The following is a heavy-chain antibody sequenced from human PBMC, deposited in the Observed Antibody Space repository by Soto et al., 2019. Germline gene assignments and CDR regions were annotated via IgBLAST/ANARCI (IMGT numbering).Heavy chain of an antibody. CDR2: ISCYNGDT. D-gene: IGHD6-6*01. J-gene: IGHJ6*02. V-gene: IGHV1-18*04. CDR3: ARDSYSSSSGLNYYYGMDV. CDR1: GYTFTSYG. Sequence: ASVKVSCKASGYTFTSYGVTWVRQAPGQGLEWMGWISCYNGDTNYAQKLQGRVTLTADTSTSTAYMELGSLTYDDTAVYYCARDSYSSSSGLNYYYGMDVWGQGTTVTVSS.